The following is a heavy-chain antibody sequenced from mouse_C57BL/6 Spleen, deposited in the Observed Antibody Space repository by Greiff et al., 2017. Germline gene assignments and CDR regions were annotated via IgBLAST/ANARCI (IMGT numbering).Heavy chain of an antibody. D-gene: IGHD2-12*01. V-gene: IGHV1-80*01. J-gene: IGHJ4*01. CDR1: GYAFSSYW. CDR3: AREGIYNYAMDY. CDR2: IYPGDGDT. Sequence: QVQLKESGAELVKPGASVKISCKASGYAFSSYWMNWVKQRPGKGLEWIGQIYPGDGDTNYNGKFKGKATLTADKSASTAYMQLSSLTSEDSAVYFCAREGIYNYAMDYWGQGTSVTVSS.